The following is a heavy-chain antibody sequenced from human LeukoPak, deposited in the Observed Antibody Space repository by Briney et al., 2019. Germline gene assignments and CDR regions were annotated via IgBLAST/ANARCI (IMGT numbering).Heavy chain of an antibody. V-gene: IGHV3-30*19. J-gene: IGHJ4*02. CDR2: ISYDGSNK. CDR3: ARGTPYYYDSRFLFDY. CDR1: GFTFSSNG. Sequence: PGGSLRLSCAASGFTFSSNGMHWVRQAPGKGLEWVAVISYDGSNKYYADSVKGRFTISRDNSKNTLYLQMNSLRAEDTAVYYCARGTPYYYDSRFLFDYWGQGTLVTVSS. D-gene: IGHD3-22*01.